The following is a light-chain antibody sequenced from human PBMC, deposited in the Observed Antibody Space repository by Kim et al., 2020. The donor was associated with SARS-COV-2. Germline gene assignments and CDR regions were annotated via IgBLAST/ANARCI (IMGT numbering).Light chain of an antibody. CDR3: QQANNFPLT. CDR1: HRISNY. CDR2: AAS. V-gene: IGKV1D-12*01. Sequence: SASVGDRVTITCRASHRISNYLAWYQQKPGTAPRLLIYAASSLQSEVPSRFSGSGSGTDFTLTISSLQPEDSATYYCQQANNFPLTFGGGTKLEI. J-gene: IGKJ4*01.